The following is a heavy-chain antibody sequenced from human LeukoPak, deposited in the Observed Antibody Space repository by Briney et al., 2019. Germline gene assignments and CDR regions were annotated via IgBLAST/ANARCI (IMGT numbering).Heavy chain of an antibody. Sequence: GGSLRLSCAASGFTFNSYWMSWVRQAPGKGLEWVANIKQDGSEKYYVDSVKGRFTISRDNAKNSLYLQMNSLRAEDTAVYYCARDHDILTGHPNYFDYWGQGTLVTVSS. V-gene: IGHV3-7*01. J-gene: IGHJ4*02. CDR2: IKQDGSEK. CDR1: GFTFNSYW. D-gene: IGHD3-9*01. CDR3: ARDHDILTGHPNYFDY.